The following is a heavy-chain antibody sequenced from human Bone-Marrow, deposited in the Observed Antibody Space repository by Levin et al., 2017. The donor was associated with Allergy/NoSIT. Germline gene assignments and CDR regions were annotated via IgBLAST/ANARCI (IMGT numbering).Heavy chain of an antibody. CDR1: EFTVSSNY. D-gene: IGHD2-2*01. V-gene: IGHV3-53*01. Sequence: GGSLRLSCAASEFTVSSNYMTWVRQAPGKGLECVSFIYTDGSTYYADSVRDRFTISRDNSKNTLYLQLNSLRVEDTAIYYCASAGDCTGSSCYALDYWGQGTPVTVSS. CDR3: ASAGDCTGSSCYALDY. J-gene: IGHJ4*02. CDR2: IYTDGST.